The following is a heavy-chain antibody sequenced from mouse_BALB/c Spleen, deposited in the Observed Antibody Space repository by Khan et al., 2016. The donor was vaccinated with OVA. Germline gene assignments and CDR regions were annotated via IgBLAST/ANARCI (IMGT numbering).Heavy chain of an antibody. D-gene: IGHD2-1*01. J-gene: IGHJ3*01. CDR2: INPSNGGT. V-gene: IGHV1S81*02. Sequence: VQLQQSGAELVKPGASVRLSCKASGYSFTSYYLYWVKQGPGQGLEWIGDINPSNGGTNFNEKFKIKATLTVEKSSSTAYMQLSSLTSEDAAVYYCTRSGYGTFAYWGRGTLVTVSA. CDR3: TRSGYGTFAY. CDR1: GYSFTSYY.